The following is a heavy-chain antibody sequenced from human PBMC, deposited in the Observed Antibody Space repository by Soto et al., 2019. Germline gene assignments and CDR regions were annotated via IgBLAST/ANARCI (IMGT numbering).Heavy chain of an antibody. D-gene: IGHD3-22*01. CDR2: IIPIFGTA. J-gene: IGHJ4*02. Sequence: ASVKVSFKASGGTFSSYAISWVRQAPGQGLEWMGGIIPIFGTANYAQKFQGRVTITADESTSTAYMELSSLRSEDTAVYYCARSEKVVVINSFDYWGQGTLVTVSS. CDR3: ARSEKVVVINSFDY. V-gene: IGHV1-69*13. CDR1: GGTFSSYA.